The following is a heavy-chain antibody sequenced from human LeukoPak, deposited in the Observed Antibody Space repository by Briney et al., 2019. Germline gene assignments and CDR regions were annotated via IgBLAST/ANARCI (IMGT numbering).Heavy chain of an antibody. CDR3: AIPSTY. V-gene: IGHV1-2*02. Sequence: ASVKVSCKASGYTFTDSYVHWVRQAPGQGLEWMGWINPNSGGTNYAQKFQGRVTMTRDTSISTAYMELSRPRSDDTAVYYCAIPSTYWGQGTLVTVSS. CDR1: GYTFTDSY. CDR2: INPNSGGT. J-gene: IGHJ4*02.